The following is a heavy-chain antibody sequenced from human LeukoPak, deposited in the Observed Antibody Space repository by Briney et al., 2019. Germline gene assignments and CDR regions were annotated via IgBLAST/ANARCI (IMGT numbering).Heavy chain of an antibody. Sequence: GGSLRLSCAASGFTFSSYSMNWVRQAPGKGLEWVSYISSSSSTIYYADSVKGRFTISRDNAKNSLYLQMNSLRADDTAVYYCAGGGAAAGTGYYYYYYMDVWGKGTTVTVSS. CDR1: GFTFSSYS. CDR2: ISSSSSTI. D-gene: IGHD6-13*01. CDR3: AGGGAAAGTGYYYYYYMDV. J-gene: IGHJ6*03. V-gene: IGHV3-48*01.